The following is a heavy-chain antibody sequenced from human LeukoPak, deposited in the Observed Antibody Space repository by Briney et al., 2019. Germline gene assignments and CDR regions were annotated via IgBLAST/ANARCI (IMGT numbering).Heavy chain of an antibody. CDR1: GYTFTDYY. Sequence: ASVKVSCKVSGYTFTDYYMHWVRQAPGQGLEWMRWINPNNGGTYYVQKFQGWVTMTRDTSISTVYMELNRLTSDDTAVYYCARDNYGSGNDYWGQGTLVTVSS. CDR3: ARDNYGSGNDY. D-gene: IGHD3-10*01. CDR2: INPNNGGT. J-gene: IGHJ4*02. V-gene: IGHV1-2*04.